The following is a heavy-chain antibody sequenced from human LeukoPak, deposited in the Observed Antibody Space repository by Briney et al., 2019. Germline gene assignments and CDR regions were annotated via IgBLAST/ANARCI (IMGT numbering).Heavy chain of an antibody. CDR1: GYTFTNYG. J-gene: IGHJ5*02. D-gene: IGHD6-13*01. CDR3: ARDVAFYGSSWHNWFDP. V-gene: IGHV1-18*01. Sequence: RASVKVSCKASGYTFTNYGISWVRQAPGQGLEWMGRISAYNGNTNYAQNLQGRVTMTTDTSTNTAYMELRSLGSDDTAVYYCARDVAFYGSSWHNWFDPWGQGTLVTVSS. CDR2: ISAYNGNT.